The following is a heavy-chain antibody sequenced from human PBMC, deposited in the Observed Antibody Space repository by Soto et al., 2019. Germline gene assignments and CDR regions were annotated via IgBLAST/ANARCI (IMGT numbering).Heavy chain of an antibody. D-gene: IGHD6-6*01. CDR1: GYTFTSYG. J-gene: IGHJ4*02. Sequence: ASVKVSCKASGYTFTSYGISWVRQAPGQGLEWMGWISAYNGNTNYAQKLQGRVTMTTDTSTSTAYMELRSLRSDDTAVYYCEIGGSFEYSSSSFDYWGQGTLVTVSS. CDR3: EIGGSFEYSSSSFDY. V-gene: IGHV1-18*01. CDR2: ISAYNGNT.